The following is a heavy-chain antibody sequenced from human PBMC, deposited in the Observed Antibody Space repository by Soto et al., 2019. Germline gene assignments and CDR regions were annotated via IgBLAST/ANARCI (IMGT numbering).Heavy chain of an antibody. J-gene: IGHJ5*02. CDR2: IRSKANSYAT. Sequence: GGSLRLSCAASGFTFSGSAMHWVRQASGKGLEWVGRIRSKANSYATAYAASVKGRFTISRDDSKNTAYLQMNSLKTEDTAVYYCTPTHDYGDYVDWFDPWGQGTLVTVSS. CDR1: GFTFSGSA. D-gene: IGHD4-17*01. V-gene: IGHV3-73*01. CDR3: TPTHDYGDYVDWFDP.